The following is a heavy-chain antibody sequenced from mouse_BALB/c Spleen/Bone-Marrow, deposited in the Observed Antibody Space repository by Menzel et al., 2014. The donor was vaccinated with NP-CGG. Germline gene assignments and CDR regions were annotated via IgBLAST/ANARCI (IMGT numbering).Heavy chain of an antibody. CDR2: ISGGSSSI. CDR1: GFSFSNFG. D-gene: IGHD1-1*01. Sequence: EVQLVESGGGLVQPGGSRKLSCAASGFSFSNFGMHWVRQAPEKGLEWVAYISGGSSSIYYGDTVKGRFTISRDNPKNSLFLQMTSLRSEDTDMYFCSRGEDYNGYAMDYWGQGTSVTVSS. V-gene: IGHV5-17*02. CDR3: SRGEDYNGYAMDY. J-gene: IGHJ4*01.